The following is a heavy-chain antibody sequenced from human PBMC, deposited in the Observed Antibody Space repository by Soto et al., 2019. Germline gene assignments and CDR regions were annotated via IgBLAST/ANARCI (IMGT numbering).Heavy chain of an antibody. V-gene: IGHV4-59*01. CDR3: ARVGSSWAIDY. CDR1: GGSISSYY. J-gene: IGHJ4*02. Sequence: SETLSLTCTVSGGSISSYYWSWIRQPPGKGLEWIGYIYYSGSTNYNPSLKSRVTISVDTSKNQFSLKLSSVTAADTAVYYCARVGSSWAIDYWGQGTLVPVSS. D-gene: IGHD6-13*01. CDR2: IYYSGST.